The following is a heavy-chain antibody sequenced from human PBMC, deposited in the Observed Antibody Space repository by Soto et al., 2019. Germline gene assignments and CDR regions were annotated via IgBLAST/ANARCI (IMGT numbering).Heavy chain of an antibody. CDR1: GGSVSPYY. D-gene: IGHD4-17*01. CDR3: ARHKSTVNILDY. J-gene: IGHJ4*02. Sequence: SETRSLTCTVSGGSVSPYYWSWIRQPPGKGLEWIGYIYSFGSTNYNASLESRVSMSVDTSKNQVSLKLTSVTVADTAVYYCARHKSTVNILDYWGQGTLVTVSS. V-gene: IGHV4-59*08. CDR2: IYSFGST.